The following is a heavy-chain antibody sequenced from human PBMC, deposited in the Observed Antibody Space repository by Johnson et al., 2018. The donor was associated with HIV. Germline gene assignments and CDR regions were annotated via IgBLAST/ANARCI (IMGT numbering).Heavy chain of an antibody. CDR2: ISSSGTTV. V-gene: IGHV3-11*04. J-gene: IGHJ3*02. CDR1: GFTFNNAW. CDR3: ARDRGYWDAFDI. Sequence: QVQLVESGGGVVQPGGSLRLSCAASGFTFNNAWMSWIRQTPGQGLEWVSYISSSGTTVYNADSVKGRFSISRDNAKQSLYLQMNSLRAEDTAVYYCARDRGYWDAFDIWGQGTMVTVSS. D-gene: IGHD3-22*01.